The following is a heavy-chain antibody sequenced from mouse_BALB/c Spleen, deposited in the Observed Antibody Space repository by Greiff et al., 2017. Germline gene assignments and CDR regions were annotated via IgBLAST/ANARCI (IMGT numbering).Heavy chain of an antibody. CDR3: ATLYDGYPYYYAMDY. D-gene: IGHD2-3*01. CDR2: ISSGGSYT. Sequence: EVQLKESGGDLVKPGGSLKLSCAASGFTFSSYGMSWVRQTPDKRLEWVATISSGGSYTYYPDSVKGRFTISRDNAKNTLYLQMSSLKSEDTAMYYCATLYDGYPYYYAMDYWGQGTSVTVSS. CDR1: GFTFSSYG. V-gene: IGHV5-6*01. J-gene: IGHJ4*01.